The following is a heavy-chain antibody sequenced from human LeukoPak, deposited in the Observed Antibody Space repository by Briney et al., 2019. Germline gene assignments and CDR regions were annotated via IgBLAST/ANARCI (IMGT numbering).Heavy chain of an antibody. Sequence: GGSLRLSCAASGFTFRSYWMSWVRQAPGKGLEWVASIKHDGREEHYVDSIKGRFTISRDNGKNSVYLQMNNLRVEDTAMYYCSREFHPWGQGTLVIVSS. CDR1: GFTFRSYW. CDR3: SREFHP. V-gene: IGHV3-7*01. CDR2: IKHDGREE. J-gene: IGHJ5*02.